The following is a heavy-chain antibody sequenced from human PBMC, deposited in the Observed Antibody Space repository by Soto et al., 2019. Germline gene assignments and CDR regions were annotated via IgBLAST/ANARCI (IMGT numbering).Heavy chain of an antibody. V-gene: IGHV1-69*06. D-gene: IGHD2-15*01. CDR1: GGTFSSYA. CDR2: IIPIFGTA. CDR3: ARYCSGGSCYSKMGYYYYYGMDV. J-gene: IGHJ6*02. Sequence: QVQLVQSGAEVKKPGSSVKVSCKASGGTFSSYAISWVRQAPGQGLEWMGGIIPIFGTANYAQKFQGRVTITADKSTSTAYMELSSLRSEDTAVYYCARYCSGGSCYSKMGYYYYYGMDVWGQGTTVTVSS.